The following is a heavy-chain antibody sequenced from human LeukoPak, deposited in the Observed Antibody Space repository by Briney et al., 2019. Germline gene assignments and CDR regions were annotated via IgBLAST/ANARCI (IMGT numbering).Heavy chain of an antibody. V-gene: IGHV3-23*01. D-gene: IGHD2-21*01. Sequence: GGSLRLSCAASGFTFSSLAMSCVPHAPGKGLEWVSTISGSGGGTYYADSVKGRFTISRDNSKNTLYLQMNSLRAEDTAVYYCAKRLAHTGFDYWGQGTLVTVSS. CDR1: GFTFSSLA. J-gene: IGHJ4*02. CDR3: AKRLAHTGFDY. CDR2: ISGSGGGT.